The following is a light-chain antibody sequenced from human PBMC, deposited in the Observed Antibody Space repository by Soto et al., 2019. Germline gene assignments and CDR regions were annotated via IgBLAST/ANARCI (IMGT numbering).Light chain of an antibody. CDR1: QGISSY. V-gene: IGKV1-9*01. J-gene: IGKJ2*01. CDR2: AAS. CDR3: QQLNSYPYT. Sequence: DIQLTQSPSFLSASVGDRVTITCRASQGISSYLAWYQQKPGKDPKLLIYAASTLQSGVPSRFSGSGSGTEFTLTINSLQPEDFATYYSQQLNSYPYTFGQGTKLEIK.